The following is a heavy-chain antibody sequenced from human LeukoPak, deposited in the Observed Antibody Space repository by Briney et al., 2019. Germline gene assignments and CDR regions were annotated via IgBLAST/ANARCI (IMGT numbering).Heavy chain of an antibody. CDR1: GYTLTKLS. J-gene: IGHJ4*02. CDR2: FDPEDGET. V-gene: IGHV1-24*01. CDR3: ATGPLYSSSEGNY. Sequence: ASVTVSCTVSGYTLTKLSMHWVRQAPGKGLEWMGGFDPEDGETIYAQKFQGRVTMTEDTSTDTAYMELSSLRSEDTAVYYCATGPLYSSSEGNYWGQGTLVTVSS. D-gene: IGHD6-13*01.